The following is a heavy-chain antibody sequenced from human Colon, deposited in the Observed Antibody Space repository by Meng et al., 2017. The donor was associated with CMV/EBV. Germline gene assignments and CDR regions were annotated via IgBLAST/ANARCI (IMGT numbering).Heavy chain of an antibody. D-gene: IGHD2-2*01. Sequence: SETLSLTCTLSGGSLSSFYWSWIRQSPGTGLEWIGHFYHSGIINYNPSLKNRATISVDMARNQLSLKLTAVTAADTAVYYCARDYALRRFDYWGQGTLVTVPQ. CDR2: FYHSGII. J-gene: IGHJ4*02. CDR1: GGSLSSFY. V-gene: IGHV4-59*01. CDR3: ARDYALRRFDY.